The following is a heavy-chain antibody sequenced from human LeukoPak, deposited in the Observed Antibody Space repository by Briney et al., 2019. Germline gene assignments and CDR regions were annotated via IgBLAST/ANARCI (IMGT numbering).Heavy chain of an antibody. J-gene: IGHJ6*02. CDR3: ARISMVRGVISSNGMDV. CDR1: GGSFSGYY. Sequence: PSETLSLTCAVYGGSFSGYYRSWIRQPPGKGLEWIGEINHSGSTNYNPSLKSRVTISVDTSKNQFSLKLSSVTAADTAVYYCARISMVRGVISSNGMDVWGQGTTVAVSS. V-gene: IGHV4-34*01. CDR2: INHSGST. D-gene: IGHD3-10*01.